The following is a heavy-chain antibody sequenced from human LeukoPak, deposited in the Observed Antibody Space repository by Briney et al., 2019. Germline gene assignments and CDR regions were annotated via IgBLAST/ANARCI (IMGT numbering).Heavy chain of an antibody. V-gene: IGHV3-23*01. CDR2: IGSDDRT. CDR3: ARGGVAGAGF. CDR1: GFSFRGYA. J-gene: IGHJ4*02. Sequence: GGSLRLTCAASGFSFRGYAISWVRQAPGKGLEWVSGIGSDDRTHYAESVKGRFAISRDNSKNTLYLQMNSLRAEDTAVYYCARGGVAGAGFWGQGTLVTVSS. D-gene: IGHD6-19*01.